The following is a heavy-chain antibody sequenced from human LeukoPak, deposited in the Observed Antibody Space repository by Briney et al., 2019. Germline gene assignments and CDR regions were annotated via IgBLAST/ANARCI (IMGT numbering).Heavy chain of an antibody. CDR1: GYSISSGYY. CDR3: ARVLAAAVDY. Sequence: SETLSLTCTVSGYSISSGYYWGWIRQPPGKGLECIGSISHSGSAYYNPSLKSRVTISVDTSKNQFSLKLSSVTAADTAVYYCARVLAAAVDYWDQGTLVTVSS. J-gene: IGHJ4*02. V-gene: IGHV4-38-2*02. CDR2: ISHSGSA. D-gene: IGHD6-13*01.